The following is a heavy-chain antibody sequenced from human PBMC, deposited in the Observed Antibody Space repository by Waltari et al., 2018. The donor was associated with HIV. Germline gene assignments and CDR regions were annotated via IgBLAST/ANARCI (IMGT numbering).Heavy chain of an antibody. CDR2: IRYDGTNK. CDR1: GFTFSNYG. Sequence: QVQLVESGGGVVQPGGSLRLSCTASGFTFSNYGMYWVRQAPGKGLRGVAFIRYDGTNKYYADSVKGRFIISRDNSKNTLSLQMHSLRAEDTAVYYCAKAPHHYDSSGPVYWGQGTLVTVSS. CDR3: AKAPHHYDSSGPVY. D-gene: IGHD3-22*01. V-gene: IGHV3-30*02. J-gene: IGHJ4*02.